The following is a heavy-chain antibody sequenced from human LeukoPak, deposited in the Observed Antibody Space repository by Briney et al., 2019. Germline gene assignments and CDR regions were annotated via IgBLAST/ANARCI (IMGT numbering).Heavy chain of an antibody. CDR1: GYTFTSYA. D-gene: IGHD3-9*01. CDR2: INPNSGGT. V-gene: IGHV1-2*02. Sequence: GASVKVSCKASGYTFTSYAMNWVRQAPGQGLEWMGWINPNSGGTNYAQKFQGRVTMTRDTSISTAYMELSRLRSDDTAVYYCARDSGVLRYFDWLAVWGKGTTVTVSS. J-gene: IGHJ6*04. CDR3: ARDSGVLRYFDWLAV.